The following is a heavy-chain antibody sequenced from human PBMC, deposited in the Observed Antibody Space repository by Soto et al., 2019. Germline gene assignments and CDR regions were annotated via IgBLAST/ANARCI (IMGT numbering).Heavy chain of an antibody. J-gene: IGHJ4*02. CDR1: GGSISSGGYS. D-gene: IGHD1-7*01. CDR2: IYHSGST. V-gene: IGHV4-30-2*01. CDR3: ARHPHNWNYLGGPFVDY. Sequence: PSETLSLTCAVSGGSISSGGYSWSWIRQPPGKGLEWIGYIYHSGSTYYNPSLKSRVTISVDRSKNQFSLKLSSVTAADTAVYYCARHPHNWNYLGGPFVDYWGQGTLVTVSS.